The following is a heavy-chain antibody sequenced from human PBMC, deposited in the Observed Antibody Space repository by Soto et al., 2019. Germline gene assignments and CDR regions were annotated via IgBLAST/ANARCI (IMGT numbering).Heavy chain of an antibody. Sequence: SETLSLTCTVSGGSISSYYWSWIRQPPGKGLEWIGYIYYSGSTNYNPSLESRVTISVDTSKNQFSLKLSSVTAADTAVYYCARGSPYDYVWGSYRYNWFDPWGQGTLV. CDR3: ARGSPYDYVWGSYRYNWFDP. J-gene: IGHJ5*02. D-gene: IGHD3-16*02. V-gene: IGHV4-59*01. CDR1: GGSISSYY. CDR2: IYYSGST.